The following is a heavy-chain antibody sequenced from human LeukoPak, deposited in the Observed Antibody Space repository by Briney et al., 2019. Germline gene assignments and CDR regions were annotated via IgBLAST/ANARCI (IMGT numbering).Heavy chain of an antibody. J-gene: IGHJ4*02. CDR1: GGSISSGGYY. V-gene: IGHV4-31*03. Sequence: SETLSLTCTVSGGSISSGGYYWSWIRQHPGKGLEWIGYIYYSGSTYYNPSLKSRVTISVDTSKNQFSLKLSSVTAADTAVYYCARGTTIEPFDYWGQGTLVTVSS. CDR2: IYYSGST. D-gene: IGHD1/OR15-1a*01. CDR3: ARGTTIEPFDY.